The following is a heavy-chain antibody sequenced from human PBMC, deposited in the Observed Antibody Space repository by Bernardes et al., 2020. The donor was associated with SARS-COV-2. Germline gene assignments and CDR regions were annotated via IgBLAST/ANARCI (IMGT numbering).Heavy chain of an antibody. D-gene: IGHD2-2*01. CDR1: GFTVSSNY. V-gene: IGHV3-66*02. CDR3: ARDQNVFDI. J-gene: IGHJ3*02. Sequence: GGSLRLSCAASGFTVSSNYMSWVRQAPGKGLEWVSLIYSDGSTYYADSVKGRFTISRDKSKNTLYLLMNSLRAEDTAVYYCARDQNVFDIWGQGTMVTVSS. CDR2: IYSDGST.